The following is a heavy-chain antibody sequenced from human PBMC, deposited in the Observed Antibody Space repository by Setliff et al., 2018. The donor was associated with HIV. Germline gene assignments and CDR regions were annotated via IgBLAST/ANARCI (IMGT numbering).Heavy chain of an antibody. Sequence: SETLSLTCGVYGGSFSSYYWSWIRQSPGKGLEWIGEINHSGSTNYNPSLKSRVTISVDTSKNQFSLKLSSVTAADTAVYYCAMRNKWELLGAFDIWGQGTMVTVSS. CDR2: INHSGST. CDR3: AMRNKWELLGAFDI. CDR1: GGSFSSYY. J-gene: IGHJ3*02. D-gene: IGHD1-26*01. V-gene: IGHV4-34*01.